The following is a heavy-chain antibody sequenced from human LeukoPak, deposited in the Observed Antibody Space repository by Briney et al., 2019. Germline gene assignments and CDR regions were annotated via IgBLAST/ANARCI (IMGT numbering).Heavy chain of an antibody. J-gene: IGHJ4*02. CDR3: ARDSSGYLTFDY. Sequence: SETLSLTCTVSGGSISSYYWSWIRQPPGKGLEWIGYIYYSGSTNYNPSLKSRVTISVDTSKNQFSLKLSSVTAADTAVYYCARDSSGYLTFDYWGQGTLVTVSS. CDR2: IYYSGST. V-gene: IGHV4-59*01. D-gene: IGHD3-22*01. CDR1: GGSISSYY.